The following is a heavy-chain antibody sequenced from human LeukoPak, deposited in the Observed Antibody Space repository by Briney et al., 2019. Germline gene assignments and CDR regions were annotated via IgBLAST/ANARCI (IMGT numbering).Heavy chain of an antibody. CDR1: GGSISSGDYY. J-gene: IGHJ4*02. V-gene: IGHV4-30-4*01. Sequence: TSETLSLTCTVSGGSISSGDYYWSWIRQPPGKGLEWIGYIYYSGSTYYNPSLKSRVTISVDTSKNQFSLKLSSVTAADTAVYYCARVPTTLYYYGSGSYSYFDYWGQGTLVTVSS. CDR3: ARVPTTLYYYGSGSYSYFDY. D-gene: IGHD3-10*01. CDR2: IYYSGST.